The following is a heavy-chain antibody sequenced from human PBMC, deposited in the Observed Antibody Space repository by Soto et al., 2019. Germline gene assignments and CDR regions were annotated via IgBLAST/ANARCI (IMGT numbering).Heavy chain of an antibody. CDR2: TSNDGINT. V-gene: IGHV3-30-3*01. D-gene: IGHD1-1*01. J-gene: IGHJ6*02. CDR1: AFTISKFV. Sequence: QVQLVESGGGVVQPGRSLRLSCAASAFTISKFVMHWVRQAPGKGLDWLAVTSNDGINTYYAGSVKGRFTISRDNSKNMVYLQMNSLRDEDTAVYYCARGNMDVWGQGTTVIVSS. CDR3: ARGNMDV.